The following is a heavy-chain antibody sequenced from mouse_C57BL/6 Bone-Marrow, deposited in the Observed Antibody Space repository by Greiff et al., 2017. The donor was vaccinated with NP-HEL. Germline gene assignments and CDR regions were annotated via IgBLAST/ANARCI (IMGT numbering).Heavy chain of an antibody. D-gene: IGHD2-10*01. CDR3: ARDSYWLEAMDY. J-gene: IGHJ4*01. CDR2: IDPEDGET. V-gene: IGHV14-2*01. CDR1: GFNITDYY. Sequence: EVQVVESGEELVKPGASVKLSCTASGFNITDYYMHWVKQRTEQGLEWIGRIDPEDGETKYAPKFQGKATITADTSSNTAYLQLSSLTSEDTAFYYCARDSYWLEAMDYWGQGTSVTVSS.